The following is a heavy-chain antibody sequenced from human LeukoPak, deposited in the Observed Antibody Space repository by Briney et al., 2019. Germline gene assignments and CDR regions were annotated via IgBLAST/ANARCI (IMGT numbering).Heavy chain of an antibody. V-gene: IGHV4-39*07. Sequence: KTSETLSLTCIVPGGSISSSSYYWARIRQSPGKGLEWIGTFSSGGSAYYNPSLTSRVSISKDTSDNQFSLRLYSVTAADTAVYYCARKQTGTMYDVWGQGTQVTVSS. D-gene: IGHD1-7*01. CDR3: ARKQTGTMYDV. J-gene: IGHJ4*02. CDR1: GGSISSSSYY. CDR2: FSSGGSA.